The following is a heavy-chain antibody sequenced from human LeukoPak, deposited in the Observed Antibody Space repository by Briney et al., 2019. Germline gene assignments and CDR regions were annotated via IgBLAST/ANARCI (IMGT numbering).Heavy chain of an antibody. CDR2: IGAGGTFT. CDR3: AKGLDYTTYGYYFDY. V-gene: IGHV3-23*01. CDR1: GFTFSSYA. J-gene: IGHJ4*02. Sequence: GGSLRLSCTASGFTFSSYAMNWVRQAPGKGLEWVSGIGAGGTFTYYADSVKGRFTISRDNSRNTLYLQMNSLRADDTAVYYCAKGLDYTTYGYYFDYWGQGTLVTVSS. D-gene: IGHD4-11*01.